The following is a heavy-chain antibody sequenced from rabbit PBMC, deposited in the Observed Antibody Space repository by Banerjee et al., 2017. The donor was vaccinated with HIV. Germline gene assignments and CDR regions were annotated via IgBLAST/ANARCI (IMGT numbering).Heavy chain of an antibody. D-gene: IGHD1-1*01. CDR1: GFSFSNKYV. V-gene: IGHV1S40*01. Sequence: QSLEESGGDLVKPGASLTLTCTASGFSFSNKYVMCWVRQAPGKGLEWIACINTSSGNTVYASWAKGRFTISKTASTTVTLQMTSLTAADTATYFCARDLGGVIGWNVNLWGPGTLVTVS. J-gene: IGHJ4*01. CDR2: INTSSGNT. CDR3: ARDLGGVIGWNVNL.